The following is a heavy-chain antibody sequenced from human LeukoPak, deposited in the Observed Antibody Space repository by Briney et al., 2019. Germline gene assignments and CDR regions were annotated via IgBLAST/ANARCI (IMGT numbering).Heavy chain of an antibody. CDR2: ISAYNGNT. J-gene: IGHJ6*02. V-gene: IGHV1-18*01. Sequence: ASVKVSCKASGYTFTSYGISWVRQAPGQGLEWMGWISAYNGNTNYAQKLQGRVTMTTDTSTSTAYMELRSLRSDDTAVYHCAINFWSGYPYYYYGMDVWGQGTTVTVSS. CDR1: GYTFTSYG. D-gene: IGHD3-3*01. CDR3: AINFWSGYPYYYYGMDV.